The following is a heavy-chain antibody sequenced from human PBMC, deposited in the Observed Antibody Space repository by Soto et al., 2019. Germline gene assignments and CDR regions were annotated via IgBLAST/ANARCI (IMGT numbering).Heavy chain of an antibody. J-gene: IGHJ5*02. CDR2: IIPFFGTA. Sequence: SVKVSCKASGGIFSSYGISWVRPAPGQGLEWMGGIIPFFGTANYAQKFQARVTITADKSTSTAYMELSSLRSEDTAVYYCARSALPAAINNWFDPWGQGTLVTVSS. CDR3: ARSALPAAINNWFDP. D-gene: IGHD2-2*01. CDR1: GGIFSSYG. V-gene: IGHV1-69*06.